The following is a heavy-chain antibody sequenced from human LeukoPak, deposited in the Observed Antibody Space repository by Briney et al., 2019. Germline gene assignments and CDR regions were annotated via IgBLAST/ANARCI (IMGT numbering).Heavy chain of an antibody. Sequence: SETLSLTCAVYGGSFSGYYWSWIRQPPGKGLEWIGEINHSGSTNYNPSLKSRVTISVDTSKNQFSLKLSSVTAADTAVYYCARGSGYDFWSGYRRYNWFDPWGQGTLVTVSS. D-gene: IGHD3-3*01. J-gene: IGHJ5*02. CDR3: ARGSGYDFWSGYRRYNWFDP. CDR2: INHSGST. V-gene: IGHV4-34*01. CDR1: GGSFSGYY.